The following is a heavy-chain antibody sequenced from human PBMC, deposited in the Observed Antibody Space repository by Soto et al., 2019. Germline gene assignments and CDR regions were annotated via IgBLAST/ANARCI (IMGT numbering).Heavy chain of an antibody. D-gene: IGHD2-15*01. J-gene: IGHJ6*02. CDR3: ARDPSLVAATRGYYYYGMDV. CDR1: GYTFTGYY. Sequence: GASVKVSCKASGYTFTGYYMHWVRQAPGQGLEWMGWINPNSGGTNYAQKFQGRVTMTRDTSISTAYMELSRLRSDDTAVYYCARDPSLVAATRGYYYYGMDVWGQGTTVTVSS. CDR2: INPNSGGT. V-gene: IGHV1-2*02.